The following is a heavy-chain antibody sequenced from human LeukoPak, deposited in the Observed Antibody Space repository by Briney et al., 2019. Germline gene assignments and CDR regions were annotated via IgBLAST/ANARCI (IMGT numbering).Heavy chain of an antibody. D-gene: IGHD3-9*01. CDR1: GYTFTSYY. CDR3: ARDQAVLSWDYDILTGYCSPPDY. Sequence: ASVKVSCKASGYTFTSYYMHWVRQAPGQGLEWMGIINPSGGSTSYAQKFQGRVTMTRDTSTSIVYMELSSLRSEDTAVYYCARDQAVLSWDYDILTGYCSPPDYWGQGTLVTVSS. J-gene: IGHJ4*02. V-gene: IGHV1-46*01. CDR2: INPSGGST.